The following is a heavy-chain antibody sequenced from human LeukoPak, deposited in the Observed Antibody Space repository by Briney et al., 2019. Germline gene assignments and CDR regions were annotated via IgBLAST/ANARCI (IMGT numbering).Heavy chain of an antibody. V-gene: IGHV4-34*01. Sequence: SETLSLTCGVYNGSFIGYSWSWIRQPPGRGLEWIGEINPSGGTDYNPSLKSRVTISGDASKNQFSLKLTSLSAADTAVYYCARGVVSIFGVVPFDYWGRGTLVTVSS. J-gene: IGHJ4*02. CDR1: NGSFIGYS. CDR2: INPSGGT. D-gene: IGHD3-3*01. CDR3: ARGVVSIFGVVPFDY.